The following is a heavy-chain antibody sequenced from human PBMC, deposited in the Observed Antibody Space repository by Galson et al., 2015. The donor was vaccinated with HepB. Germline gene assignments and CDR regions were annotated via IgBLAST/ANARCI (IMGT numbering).Heavy chain of an antibody. J-gene: IGHJ4*02. CDR1: GFTFSSYA. Sequence: SLRLSCAASGFTFSSYAMSWVRQAPGKGLEWVSAISGSGGSTYYADSVKGRFTISRDNSKNTLYLQMNSLRAEDTAVYYCAKDGPSPYSSTYDPFDYWGQGTLVTVSS. CDR3: AKDGPSPYSSTYDPFDY. V-gene: IGHV3-23*01. CDR2: ISGSGGST. D-gene: IGHD6-13*01.